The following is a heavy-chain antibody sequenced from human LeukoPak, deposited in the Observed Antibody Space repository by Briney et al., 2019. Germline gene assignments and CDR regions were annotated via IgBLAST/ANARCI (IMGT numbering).Heavy chain of an antibody. V-gene: IGHV3-30*03. CDR3: ARDLSPSTTEMDY. CDR2: ISYDGSNK. Sequence: SGGSLRLSCAASGFTFSSYGMHWVRQAPGKGLEWVAVISYDGSNKYYADSVKGRFTISRDNSKNTLYLQMNSLRAEDTAVYYCARDLSPSTTEMDYWGQGTLVTVSS. J-gene: IGHJ4*02. CDR1: GFTFSSYG. D-gene: IGHD4-11*01.